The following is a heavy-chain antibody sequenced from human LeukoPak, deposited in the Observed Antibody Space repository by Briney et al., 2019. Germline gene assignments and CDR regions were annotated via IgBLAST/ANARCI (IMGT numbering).Heavy chain of an antibody. CDR3: ARDYDYVWGSYRSNWFDP. D-gene: IGHD3-16*02. CDR2: IYYSETT. J-gene: IGHJ5*02. V-gene: IGHV4-59*01. CDR1: GDSISSYY. Sequence: SETLSLTCTVSGDSISSYYCSWVRQPPGKGLEWIGYIYYSETTNCTPSLKSRDTISVDTSKNQFSLKLSSVTAADTAVYYCARDYDYVWGSYRSNWFDPWGQGTLVTVSS.